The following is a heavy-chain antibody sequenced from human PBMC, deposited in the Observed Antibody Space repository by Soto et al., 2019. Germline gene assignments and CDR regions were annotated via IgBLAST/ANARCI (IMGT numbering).Heavy chain of an antibody. V-gene: IGHV4-34*01. CDR2: INHSGST. CDR3: ARGLELRVHAFDI. J-gene: IGHJ3*02. CDR1: GGSFSGYY. Sequence: SETLSLTCAVYGGSFSGYYWSWIRRPPGKGLEWIGEINHSGSTNYNPSLKSRVTISVDTSKNQFSLKLSSVTAADTAVYYCARGLELRVHAFDIWGQGTMVTVSS. D-gene: IGHD1-7*01.